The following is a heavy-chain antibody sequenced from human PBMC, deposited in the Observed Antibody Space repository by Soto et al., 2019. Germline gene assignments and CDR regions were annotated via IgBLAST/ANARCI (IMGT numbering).Heavy chain of an antibody. CDR1: GFTFSSYG. V-gene: IGHV3-33*01. CDR2: IWYDGSNK. CDR3: ARAEPYCSSTSCQGNWFDP. Sequence: GGSLRLSCAASGFTFSSYGMHWVRQAPGKGLEWVAVIWYDGSNKYYADSVKGRLTISRDNSRNKVYLQMNSLRAEDTDVYYCARAEPYCSSTSCQGNWFDPWGQGTLVTVSS. D-gene: IGHD2-2*01. J-gene: IGHJ5*02.